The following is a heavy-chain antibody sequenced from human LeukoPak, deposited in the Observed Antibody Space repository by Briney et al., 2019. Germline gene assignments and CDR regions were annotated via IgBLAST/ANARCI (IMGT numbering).Heavy chain of an antibody. D-gene: IGHD6-19*01. CDR2: INPNSGDT. J-gene: IGHJ4*02. CDR1: GYTFTGYY. Sequence: ASVNVSCKASGYTFTGYYMHWVRQAPGQGLEWMGWINPNSGDTNYAQKFQGRVTVTRDTSISTAYMELSRLRSDDTAVYYCARVGSSGWYVHPTLDYWGQGTLVTVSS. CDR3: ARVGSSGWYVHPTLDY. V-gene: IGHV1-2*02.